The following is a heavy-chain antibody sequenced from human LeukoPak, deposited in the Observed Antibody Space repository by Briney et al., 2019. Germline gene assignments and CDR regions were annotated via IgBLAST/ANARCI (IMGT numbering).Heavy chain of an antibody. Sequence: SETLSLTCTVSGGSISSYYWSWIRQPPGKGLEWIGYIYYSGSTNYNPSLKSRVTISVDTSKNQFSLKLSSVTAADTAVYYCARDPGPNYYYGMGVWGQGTTVTVSS. V-gene: IGHV4-59*01. CDR3: ARDPGPNYYYGMGV. J-gene: IGHJ6*02. CDR1: GGSISSYY. CDR2: IYYSGST.